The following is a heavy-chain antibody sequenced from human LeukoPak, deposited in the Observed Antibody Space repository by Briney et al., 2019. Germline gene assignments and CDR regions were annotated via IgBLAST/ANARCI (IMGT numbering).Heavy chain of an antibody. D-gene: IGHD3-3*01. Sequence: SGPTLVNPTQTLTLTCTFSGFSLSTSGVGVGWIRQPPGKALEWLALIYWNDDKRYSPSLKSRLTITKDTSKNQVVLTTTNMDTLDTDTYYCARSAFGVVYYWGQGTLVTVSS. CDR1: GFSLSTSGVG. V-gene: IGHV2-5*01. CDR2: IYWNDDK. J-gene: IGHJ4*02. CDR3: ARSAFGVVYY.